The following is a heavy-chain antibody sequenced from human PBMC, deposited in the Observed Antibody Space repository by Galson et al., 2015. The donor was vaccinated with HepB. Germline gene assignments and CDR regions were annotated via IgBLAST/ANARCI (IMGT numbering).Heavy chain of an antibody. CDR2: TYYRSKFYN. D-gene: IGHD2-15*01. V-gene: IGHV6-1*01. J-gene: IGHJ3*02. CDR1: GDSVSNNNVG. Sequence: CAISGDSVSNNNVGWNWIRQSPSRGLEWLGRTYYRSKFYNDYAESVKSRITINPDTSKNQISLKLNSVTAADTAVYYCAREGSVHADAFDIWGQGTMVIVSS. CDR3: AREGSVHADAFDI.